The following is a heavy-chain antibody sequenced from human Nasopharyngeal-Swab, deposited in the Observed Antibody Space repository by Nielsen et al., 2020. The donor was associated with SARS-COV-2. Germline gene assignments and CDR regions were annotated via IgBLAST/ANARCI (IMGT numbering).Heavy chain of an antibody. CDR2: TSYDGSNK. D-gene: IGHD6-13*01. V-gene: IGHV3-30*18. J-gene: IGHJ4*02. CDR1: GFTFSSYG. Sequence: GGSLRLSCAASGFTFSSYGMHWVRQAPGKGLEWVAVTSYDGSNKYYADSVKGRFTISRDNSKNTLYLQMNSLRAEDTAVYYCAKMAGYSSSWYESSLIDYWGQGTLVTVSS. CDR3: AKMAGYSSSWYESSLIDY.